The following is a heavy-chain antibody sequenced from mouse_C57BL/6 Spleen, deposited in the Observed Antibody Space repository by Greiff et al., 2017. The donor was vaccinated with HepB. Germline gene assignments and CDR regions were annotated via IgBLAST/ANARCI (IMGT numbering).Heavy chain of an antibody. V-gene: IGHV1-22*01. CDR1: GYTFTDYN. CDR3: ARAQYGSIYAMDY. J-gene: IGHJ4*01. CDR2: INPNNGGT. Sequence: VQLQQSGPELVKPGASVKMSCKASGYTFTDYNMHWVKQSHGKSLEWIGYINPNNGGTSYNQKFKGKATLTVNKSSSTAYMELRSLTSEDSAVYYGARAQYGSIYAMDYWGQGTSVTVSS. D-gene: IGHD1-1*01.